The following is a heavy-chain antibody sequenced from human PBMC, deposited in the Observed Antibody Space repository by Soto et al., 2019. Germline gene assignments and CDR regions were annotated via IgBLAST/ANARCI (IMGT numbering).Heavy chain of an antibody. CDR2: IYSGGST. J-gene: IGHJ4*02. V-gene: IGHV3-66*02. CDR1: GFTVSSNY. Sequence: GALRLSCAASGFTVSSNYMSWVRQAPGKGLEWVSVIYSGGSTYYADSVKGRFTISRDNSKNTLYLQMNSLRAEDTAVYYCARAPTYYYDSSGLDYWGQGTLVTVSS. CDR3: ARAPTYYYDSSGLDY. D-gene: IGHD3-22*01.